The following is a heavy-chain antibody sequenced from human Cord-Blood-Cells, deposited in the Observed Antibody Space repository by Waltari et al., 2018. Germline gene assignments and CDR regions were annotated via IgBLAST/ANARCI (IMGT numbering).Heavy chain of an antibody. CDR2: VAPMFGTE. CDR1: GGTFSSYA. D-gene: IGHD6-6*01. J-gene: IGHJ3*02. Sequence: QVQLVQSGAEVKKPGSSVKVSCKASGGTFSSYAISWVRQAPGQGLEWMGGVAPMFGTETYAQKFQGSVTTTADESTSTAYMELSSLRSEDTAVYYCASRPRMCRICAFAIWGQGTMVTVSS. V-gene: IGHV1-69*01. CDR3: ASRPRMCRICAFAI.